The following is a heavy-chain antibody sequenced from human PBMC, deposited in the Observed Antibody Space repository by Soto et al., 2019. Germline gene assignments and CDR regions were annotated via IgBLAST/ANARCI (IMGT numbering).Heavy chain of an antibody. CDR2: INPNSGGT. CDR1: GYTFTGAY. J-gene: IGHJ6*04. V-gene: IGHV1-2*02. D-gene: IGHD3-10*01. Sequence: GASVKVSCKASGYTFTGAYIHWVRQAPGQGLEWMGCINPNSGGTEFAQKFQGRVTVTRDTSITTVYMEMNRLRSDDTGVYYCARGFTTRSYGVEVWGEGNAVTAAS. CDR3: ARGFTTRSYGVEV.